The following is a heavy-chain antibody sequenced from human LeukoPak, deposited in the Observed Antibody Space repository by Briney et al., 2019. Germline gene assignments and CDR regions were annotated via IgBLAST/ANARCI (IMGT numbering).Heavy chain of an antibody. CDR2: INPSGGST. J-gene: IGHJ4*02. Sequence: ASVKVSCKASGYIFTSYYMHWVRQAPGQGLEWMGIINPSGGSTSHAQKFQGRVTMTRDTSTSTVYMELSSLRSEDTAVYYCARDRRRYSSGWYPIDYWGQGTQVTVSS. D-gene: IGHD6-19*01. CDR1: GYIFTSYY. V-gene: IGHV1-46*01. CDR3: ARDRRRYSSGWYPIDY.